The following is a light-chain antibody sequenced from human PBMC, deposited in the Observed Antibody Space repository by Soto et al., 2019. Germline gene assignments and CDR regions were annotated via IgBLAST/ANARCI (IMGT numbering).Light chain of an antibody. Sequence: QAVVTQEPSLTVSPGGTVTLTCGSSTGTLTSGHFPYWFQLKPGQAPRALIFDTSNRHSWTPARFSGSLLGGKAALTLSGAQPEDEADYYCLLYYSGARVFGGGTKLTVL. J-gene: IGLJ2*01. CDR3: LLYYSGARV. CDR2: DTS. CDR1: TGTLTSGHF. V-gene: IGLV7-46*01.